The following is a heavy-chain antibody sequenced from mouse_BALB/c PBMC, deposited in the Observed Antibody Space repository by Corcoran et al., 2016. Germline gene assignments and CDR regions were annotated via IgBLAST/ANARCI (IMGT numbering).Heavy chain of an antibody. V-gene: IGHV9-3-1*01. J-gene: IGHJ3*01. CDR3: ARPIYYYGRSFY. D-gene: IGHD1-1*01. CDR2: INTYTGEP. Sequence: QIQLVQSGPELKKPGETVKISCKASGYTFTNYGMNWVKQAPGKGLKWMGWINTYTGEPTYADDFKGRFAFSLETSASTAYLQINNLKNEDTATYFCARPIYYYGRSFYWGQGTLVTVSA. CDR1: GYTFTNYG.